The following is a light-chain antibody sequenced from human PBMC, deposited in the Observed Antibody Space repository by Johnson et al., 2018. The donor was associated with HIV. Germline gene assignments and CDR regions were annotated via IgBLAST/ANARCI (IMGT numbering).Light chain of an antibody. CDR3: GTWDSSLSAGV. V-gene: IGLV1-51*02. J-gene: IGLJ1*01. CDR1: SSNIGNNY. CDR2: ENN. Sequence: SVLTQPPSVSAAPGQKVTISCSGSSSNIGNNYVSWYQQLPGTAPKLLIYENNKRPSGIPDRFSGSKSGTSATLGITGLQTGDEDDYYCGTWDSSLSAGVFGTGTKVTVL.